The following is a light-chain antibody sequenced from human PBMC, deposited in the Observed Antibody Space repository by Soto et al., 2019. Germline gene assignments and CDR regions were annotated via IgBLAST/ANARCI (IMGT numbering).Light chain of an antibody. V-gene: IGKV1-39*01. CDR2: AAS. Sequence: DILLTQSPASLSASVGDRVTITCRANQNIDKYLNWYQQKPGKAPKFLISAASSLQSGVPVRFSGTRSGTDFTLSITNLQPEDFGSYFCQQTVRNPRTFGPGTKLHI. J-gene: IGKJ3*01. CDR1: QNIDKY. CDR3: QQTVRNPRT.